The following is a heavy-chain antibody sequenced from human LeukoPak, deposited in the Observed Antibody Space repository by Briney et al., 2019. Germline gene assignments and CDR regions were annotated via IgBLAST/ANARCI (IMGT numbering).Heavy chain of an antibody. CDR3: ARRLTQYDCFDP. D-gene: IGHD2-2*01. Sequence: SQTLSLTCAISGDSVSVNSVTWNWIRQSPSRGLEWLGRTYYRSTWYNDYAVSVRGRITVNPDTSKNQFSLHLNSVTPEDTAVYYCARRLTQYDCFDPWGQGILVTVSS. V-gene: IGHV6-1*01. J-gene: IGHJ5*02. CDR1: GDSVSVNSVT. CDR2: TYYRSTWYN.